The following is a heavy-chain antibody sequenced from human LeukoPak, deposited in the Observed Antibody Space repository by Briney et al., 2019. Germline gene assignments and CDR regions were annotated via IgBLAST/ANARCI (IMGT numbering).Heavy chain of an antibody. CDR3: ARAGSVIDYYYGMDV. J-gene: IGHJ6*02. Sequence: SETLSLTCAVYGGSFSGYYWSWIRQPPGKGLEWIGEINHSGSTNYNPSLKSRVTISLDTSKNQFSLKLSSVTAADTAVYYCARAGSVIDYYYGMDVWGQGTTVTVSS. D-gene: IGHD4-4*01. CDR2: INHSGST. V-gene: IGHV4-34*01. CDR1: GGSFSGYY.